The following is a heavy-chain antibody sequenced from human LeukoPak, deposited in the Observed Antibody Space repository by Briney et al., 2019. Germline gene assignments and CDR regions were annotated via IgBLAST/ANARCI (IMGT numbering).Heavy chain of an antibody. V-gene: IGHV3-66*01. CDR3: ARAHTGYSSGWYGVGY. Sequence: PGGSLRLSCAASGFTVSSNYMSWVRQAPGKGLEWVSVIYSGGSTYYADSVKGRFTISRDNSKNTLYLQMNSLRAEDTAVYYCARAHTGYSSGWYGVGYWGQGTLVTVSS. CDR2: IYSGGST. CDR1: GFTVSSNY. D-gene: IGHD6-19*01. J-gene: IGHJ4*02.